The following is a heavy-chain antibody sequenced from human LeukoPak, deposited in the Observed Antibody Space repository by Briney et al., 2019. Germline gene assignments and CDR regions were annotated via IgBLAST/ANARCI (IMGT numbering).Heavy chain of an antibody. CDR3: ARGLDLGYFQH. CDR2: IWYDGSNK. V-gene: IGHV3-33*01. J-gene: IGHJ1*01. D-gene: IGHD4-11*01. Sequence: GGSLRLSCVVSGFTFSSYDIHWVRQAPGKGLEWVAVIWYDGSNKYYADSVKGRFTISRDNSKNTLYLQMNSLRAEDTAVYYCARGLDLGYFQHWGQGTLVTVSS. CDR1: GFTFSSYD.